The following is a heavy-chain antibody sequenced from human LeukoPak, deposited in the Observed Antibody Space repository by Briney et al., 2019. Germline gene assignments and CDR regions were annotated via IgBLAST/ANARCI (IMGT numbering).Heavy chain of an antibody. D-gene: IGHD6-19*01. CDR2: IYYSGST. V-gene: IGHV4-59*01. CDR3: ARVYSSGWCYYYVMDV. CDR1: GGPISRYY. Sequence: SEPLSLPCTVSGGPISRYYWSWIRQPPGKGLEWIGYIYYSGSTNYNPSLKSRFTISVDTSKNQLSLKLSSVTAADTAVYYCARVYSSGWCYYYVMDVWGQGTTVTVSS. J-gene: IGHJ6*02.